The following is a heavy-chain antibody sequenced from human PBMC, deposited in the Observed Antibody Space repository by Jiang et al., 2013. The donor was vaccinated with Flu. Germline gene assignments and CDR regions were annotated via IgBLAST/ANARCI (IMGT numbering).Heavy chain of an antibody. D-gene: IGHD1-26*01. CDR3: ARHWGGSYY. CDR2: IHSSGST. V-gene: IGHV4-61*02. Sequence: PGLVKASQTLSLTCTVSGGSISSGSFYWSWIRQPAGKGLEWIGRIHSSGSTNYNPSLNSRVTISVDTSKNQFSLKLSSVTAADTAVYYCARHWGGSYYWGQGTLVTVSS. J-gene: IGHJ4*02. CDR1: GGSISSGSFY.